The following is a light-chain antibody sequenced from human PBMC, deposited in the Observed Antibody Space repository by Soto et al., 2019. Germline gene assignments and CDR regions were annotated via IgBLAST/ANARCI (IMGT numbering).Light chain of an antibody. Sequence: DIVMTQSPLTSPVTLGQPASISCRSSQSLVHGDGKTYLSWLHQRPGQPQRLLIYKVSNRFSGVPDRFSGSGAGTYFTLKISRVEAEDAGVYYCMQATQLRTFGQGTKVEIK. CDR3: MQATQLRT. V-gene: IGKV2-24*01. CDR1: QSLVHGDGKTY. CDR2: KVS. J-gene: IGKJ1*01.